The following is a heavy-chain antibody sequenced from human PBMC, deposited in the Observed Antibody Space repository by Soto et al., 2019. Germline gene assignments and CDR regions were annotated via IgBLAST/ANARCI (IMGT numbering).Heavy chain of an antibody. J-gene: IGHJ2*01. D-gene: IGHD3-10*01. CDR1: GGSISSYY. Sequence: QVQLQESGPGLVKPSENLSLTCTVSGGSISSYYWSWIRQPPGKGLEWIGYIYYSGSTNYNPSLKIRVAISVDTSKNQFSLKLSSVTAADTAVYYCARVGGGVTRYFDLWGRGTLVTVSS. CDR2: IYYSGST. V-gene: IGHV4-59*01. CDR3: ARVGGGVTRYFDL.